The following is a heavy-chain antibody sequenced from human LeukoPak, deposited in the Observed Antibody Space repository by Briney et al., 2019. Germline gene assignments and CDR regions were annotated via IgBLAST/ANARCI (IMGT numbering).Heavy chain of an antibody. J-gene: IGHJ4*02. CDR3: ARDPSPSYYYDSSGYYYD. CDR2: ISYDGSNK. CDR1: GFTFSSYA. Sequence: GGSLRLSCAASGFTFSSYAMHWVRQAPGKGLEWVAVISYDGSNKYYADSVKGRFTISRDNSKNTLYLQMNSLRAEDTAVYYCARDPSPSYYYDSSGYYYDWGQGTLVTVSS. D-gene: IGHD3-22*01. V-gene: IGHV3-30*04.